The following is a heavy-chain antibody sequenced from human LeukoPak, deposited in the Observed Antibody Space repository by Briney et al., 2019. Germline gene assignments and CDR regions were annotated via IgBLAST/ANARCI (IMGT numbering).Heavy chain of an antibody. CDR2: TGTAGDT. D-gene: IGHD3-22*01. CDR3: ARGLYYYDSSGYPEAFDI. J-gene: IGHJ3*02. V-gene: IGHV3-13*01. Sequence: GGSLRLSCAASGFTFSSYDMHWVRQATGKGLEWVSATGTAGDTYYPGSVKGRFTISRENAKNSLYLQMNSLRAGDTAVYYCARGLYYYDSSGYPEAFDIWGQGTMVTVSS. CDR1: GFTFSSYD.